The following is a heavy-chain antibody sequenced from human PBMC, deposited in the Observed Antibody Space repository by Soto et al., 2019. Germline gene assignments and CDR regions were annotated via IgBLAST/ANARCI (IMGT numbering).Heavy chain of an antibody. D-gene: IGHD6-13*01. J-gene: IGHJ3*02. CDR1: GGSISSSSYY. CDR2: IYYSGST. CDR3: ARTIAAASLAAFDI. V-gene: IGHV4-39*01. Sequence: SETLSLTCTVSGGSISSSSYYWGWIRQPPGKGLEWIGSIYYSGSTYYNPSLRSRVTISVDTYKNQFSLKLSSVTAADTAVYYCARTIAAASLAAFDIWGQGTMVTVSS.